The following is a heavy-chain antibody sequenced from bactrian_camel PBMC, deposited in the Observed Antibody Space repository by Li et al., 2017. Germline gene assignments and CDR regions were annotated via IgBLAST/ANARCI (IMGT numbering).Heavy chain of an antibody. V-gene: IGHV3S40*01. Sequence: DVQLVESGGDSVQTGGSLRLSCAASGFTFSLYAMTWVRQTPGKGLEWVSTITSGATITYYADSVKGRFTISQDNAKNTVYLQMNSLKSEDTTMYYCNRWCSPYNYWGQGTQVTVS. CDR1: GFTFSLYA. J-gene: IGHJ4*01. CDR2: ITSGATIT. D-gene: IGHD7*01. CDR3: NRWCSPYNY.